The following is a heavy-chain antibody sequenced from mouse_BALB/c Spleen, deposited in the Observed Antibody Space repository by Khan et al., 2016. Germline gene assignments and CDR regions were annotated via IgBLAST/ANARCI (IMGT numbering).Heavy chain of an antibody. CDR1: GYTFTNYW. Sequence: VELVESGAELVRPGASVKLSCKASGYTFTNYWMNWVKQRPGQGLEWIGMIDPSDSETHYNPMFKDKATLTVDKSSSTAYMHLSSLTSEDSAVYYCVGLGDWYFDVWGAGTTVTVSS. J-gene: IGHJ1*01. CDR3: VGLGDWYFDV. D-gene: IGHD3-3*01. CDR2: IDPSDSET. V-gene: IGHV1-61*01.